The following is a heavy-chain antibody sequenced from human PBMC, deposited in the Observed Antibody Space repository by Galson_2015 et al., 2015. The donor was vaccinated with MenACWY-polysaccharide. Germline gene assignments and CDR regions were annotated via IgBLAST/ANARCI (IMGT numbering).Heavy chain of an antibody. V-gene: IGHV3-21*01. Sequence: SLRLSCAASGFTFSSYSMNWVRQAPGKGLEWVSSISSSSSYIYYADSVKGRFTISRDNAKNSLYLQMNSLRAEDTAVYYCARAPFGDRLLWFGESNDAFDIWGQGAMVTVSS. CDR2: ISSSSSYI. CDR3: ARAPFGDRLLWFGESNDAFDI. CDR1: GFTFSSYS. D-gene: IGHD3-10*01. J-gene: IGHJ3*02.